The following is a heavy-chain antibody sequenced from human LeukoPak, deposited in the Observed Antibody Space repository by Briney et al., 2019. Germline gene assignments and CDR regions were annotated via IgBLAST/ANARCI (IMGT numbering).Heavy chain of an antibody. V-gene: IGHV4-31*03. Sequence: SQTLSPTCTVSGGSISSGGYYWSWIRQHPGKGLEWIGYIYYSGSTYYNPSLKSRVTISVDTSKNQFSLKLSSVTAADTAVYYCARDLANYYDSSGHFDYWGQGTLVTVSS. CDR3: ARDLANYYDSSGHFDY. CDR2: IYYSGST. D-gene: IGHD3-22*01. CDR1: GGSISSGGYY. J-gene: IGHJ4*02.